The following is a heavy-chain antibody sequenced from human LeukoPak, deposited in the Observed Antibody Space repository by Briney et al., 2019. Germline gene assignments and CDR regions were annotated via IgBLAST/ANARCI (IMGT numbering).Heavy chain of an antibody. J-gene: IGHJ4*02. D-gene: IGHD6-19*01. Sequence: ASVKVSCKASGGTFSSYAISWVRQAPGQGLEWMGGIIPIFGTANYAQKFQGRVTITADESTSTAYMELSSLRSEDTAVYYCARGCSGWSSFDYWGQGTLVTVSS. CDR1: GGTFSSYA. V-gene: IGHV1-69*13. CDR2: IIPIFGTA. CDR3: ARGCSGWSSFDY.